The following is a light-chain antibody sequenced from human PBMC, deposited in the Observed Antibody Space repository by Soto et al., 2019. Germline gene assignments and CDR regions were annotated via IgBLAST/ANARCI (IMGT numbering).Light chain of an antibody. Sequence: QSVLTQPPSASGTPGQRVTISCSGSSSNIGSNYVYWYQQLPGTAPKLLIYSNNQRPSGVPDRFSGSKSDTSASLAISGLRSEDEAEYYCSAWDESLNSVVFGGGTQLTVL. CDR2: SNN. V-gene: IGLV1-47*02. CDR3: SAWDESLNSVV. J-gene: IGLJ2*01. CDR1: SSNIGSNY.